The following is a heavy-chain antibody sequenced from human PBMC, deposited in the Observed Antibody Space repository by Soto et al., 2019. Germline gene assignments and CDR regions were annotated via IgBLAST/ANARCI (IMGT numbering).Heavy chain of an antibody. Sequence: QVQLVESGGGVVQPGRSLRLSCAASGFTFSSYGMHWVRQAPGKGLEWVAVISYDGSNKYYADSVKGRFTISRDNSKNTLYLQMNSLRAEDTAVYYCAKDGRGSYLDYWGQGTLVTVSS. V-gene: IGHV3-30*18. CDR1: GFTFSSYG. J-gene: IGHJ4*02. D-gene: IGHD1-26*01. CDR2: ISYDGSNK. CDR3: AKDGRGSYLDY.